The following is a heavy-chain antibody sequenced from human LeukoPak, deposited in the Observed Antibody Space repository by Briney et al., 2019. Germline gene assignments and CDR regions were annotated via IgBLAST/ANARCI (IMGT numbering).Heavy chain of an antibody. V-gene: IGHV1-69*06. Sequence: GASVKVSCKASGGTFSSYAISSVRQAPGQGLEWMGGIIPIFGTANYAQKFQGRVTITADKSTSTAYMELSSLRSEDTAVYYCARDSIAAAGTGPYGMDVWGKGTTVTVSS. J-gene: IGHJ6*04. CDR1: GGTFSSYA. CDR2: IIPIFGTA. D-gene: IGHD6-13*01. CDR3: ARDSIAAAGTGPYGMDV.